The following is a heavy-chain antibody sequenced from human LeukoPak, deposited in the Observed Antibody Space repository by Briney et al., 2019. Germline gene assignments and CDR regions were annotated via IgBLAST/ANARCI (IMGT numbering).Heavy chain of an antibody. CDR3: ARSYNRSYWYFDL. Sequence: SETLSLTCTVSGDSISSYYWSWIRQPPGKGLEWIAYIYYSGSTNYNPSLKSRVTLSVDTSKNQFSLKLSSVTAADTAVYYCARSYNRSYWYFDLWGRGTLVTVSS. CDR1: GDSISSYY. CDR2: IYYSGST. J-gene: IGHJ2*01. D-gene: IGHD1-14*01. V-gene: IGHV4-59*01.